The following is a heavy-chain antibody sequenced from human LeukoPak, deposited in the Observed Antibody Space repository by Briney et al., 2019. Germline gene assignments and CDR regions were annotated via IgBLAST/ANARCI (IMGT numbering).Heavy chain of an antibody. J-gene: IGHJ6*02. D-gene: IGHD2-21*02. Sequence: PSETLSLTCFVSGGSISGSHWSWIRQPPGKGLEWVGYIHYTGGTDYNPSLRSRVTLSIDLSKNQISLRLSSVTAADTAVYYCARTGGDCSSGLCYYAMDVWGQGTTVTVS. CDR1: GGSISGSH. V-gene: IGHV4-59*01. CDR3: ARTGGDCSSGLCYYAMDV. CDR2: IHYTGGT.